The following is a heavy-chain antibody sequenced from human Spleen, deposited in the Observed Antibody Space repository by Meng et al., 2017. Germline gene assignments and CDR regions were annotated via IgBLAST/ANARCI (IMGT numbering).Heavy chain of an antibody. Sequence: QLQHWGAGLLKPSETLPLTGVVSGGSFSDYYWSWIRQPPGKGLEWIGEINHSGSTNYNPSLESRATISVDTSQNNLSLKLSSVTAADSAVYYCARGPTTMAHDFDYWGQGTLVTVSS. CDR3: ARGPTTMAHDFDY. J-gene: IGHJ4*02. CDR1: GGSFSDYY. V-gene: IGHV4-34*01. CDR2: INHSGST. D-gene: IGHD4-11*01.